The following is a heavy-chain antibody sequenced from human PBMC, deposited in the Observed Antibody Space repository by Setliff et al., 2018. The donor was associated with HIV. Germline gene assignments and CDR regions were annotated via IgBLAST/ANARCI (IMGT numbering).Heavy chain of an antibody. CDR3: ARERAPHEPVFDS. J-gene: IGHJ4*02. CDR2: IVPTFGKP. CDR1: GGIFSNYA. D-gene: IGHD4-4*01. V-gene: IGHV1-69*06. Sequence: SVKVSCKASGGIFSNYAFNWVRQAPGQGLDWMGDIVPTFGKPNYAEKFQGRVTLTANKSTCTVYMELRNLRSDDTAIYYCARERAPHEPVFDSWGQGTLVTVSS.